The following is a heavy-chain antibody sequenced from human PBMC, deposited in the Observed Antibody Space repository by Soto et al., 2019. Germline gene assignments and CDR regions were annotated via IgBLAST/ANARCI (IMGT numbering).Heavy chain of an antibody. CDR2: IIPIFGTA. V-gene: IGHV1-69*06. CDR1: GGTFSSYA. J-gene: IGHJ6*02. Sequence: ASVKVSCKASGGTFSSYAISWLRQAPGQGLEWMGGIIPIFGTANYAQKFQGRVTITADKSTSTAYMELSSLRSEDTAVYYCAGASDIVVVPAAPYGMDVWGQGTTVTVSS. D-gene: IGHD2-2*01. CDR3: AGASDIVVVPAAPYGMDV.